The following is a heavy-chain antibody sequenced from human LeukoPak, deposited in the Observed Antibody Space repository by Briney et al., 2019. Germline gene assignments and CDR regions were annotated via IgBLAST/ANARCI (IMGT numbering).Heavy chain of an antibody. J-gene: IGHJ4*02. Sequence: ASVKVSCKASGYTFTGYFMHWVRQAPGQGLEWMGWISAYNGNTNYAQKLQGRVTMTTDTSTSTAYMELRSLRSDDTAVYYCARDPWPYYYDSSGYYADDYWGQGTLVTVSS. CDR3: ARDPWPYYYDSSGYYADDY. D-gene: IGHD3-22*01. CDR1: GYTFTGYF. V-gene: IGHV1-18*04. CDR2: ISAYNGNT.